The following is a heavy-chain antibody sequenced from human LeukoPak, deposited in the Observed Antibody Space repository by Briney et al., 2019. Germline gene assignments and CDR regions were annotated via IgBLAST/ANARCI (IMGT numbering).Heavy chain of an antibody. CDR3: ARAKRLPVAPFDY. J-gene: IGHJ4*02. V-gene: IGHV3-21*01. CDR2: ISSSSSYI. Sequence: GGSLRLSCAASGFTFSSYSMNWVRQAPGKGLEWVSSISSSSSYIYYADSVKGRFTISRDNAKNSLYLQMNSLRAEDTAVYYCARAKRLPVAPFDYWGQGTLVTVSS. CDR1: GFTFSSYS. D-gene: IGHD2-2*01.